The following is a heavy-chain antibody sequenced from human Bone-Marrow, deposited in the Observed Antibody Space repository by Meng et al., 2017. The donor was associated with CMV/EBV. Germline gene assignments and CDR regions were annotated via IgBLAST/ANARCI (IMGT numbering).Heavy chain of an antibody. J-gene: IGHJ4*02. CDR3: VREDYGDYFFDT. CDR1: GFTLSDYY. CDR2: ISSSGNTI. Sequence: GESLKISCAASGFTLSDYYVSWIRQAPGKGLEWLSYISSSGNTIHYADSVMGRFIISRDTPNNSVYLQMNRLRAEDTAVYDCVREDYGDYFFDTWGQGTLVTVSS. V-gene: IGHV3-11*01. D-gene: IGHD4-17*01.